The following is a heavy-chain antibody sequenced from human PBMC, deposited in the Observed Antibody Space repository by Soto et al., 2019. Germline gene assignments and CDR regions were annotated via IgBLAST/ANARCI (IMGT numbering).Heavy chain of an antibody. CDR1: GYIFTTYG. CDR2: ISTYNGNT. D-gene: IGHD2-15*01. Sequence: ASVKVSCKASGYIFTTYGISWVRQAPGQGLEWMGWISTYNGNTNYAQKLQGRVTMTTDTSTSTAFMELRSLRSDDTAVYYCAKTGYCSGGSCYVYYYYGMDVWGQGTTVTVSS. CDR3: AKTGYCSGGSCYVYYYYGMDV. V-gene: IGHV1-18*01. J-gene: IGHJ6*02.